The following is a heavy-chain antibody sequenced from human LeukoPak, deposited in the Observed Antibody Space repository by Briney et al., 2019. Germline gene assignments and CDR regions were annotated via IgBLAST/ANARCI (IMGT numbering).Heavy chain of an antibody. J-gene: IGHJ5*02. CDR1: GGSISSGGYY. Sequence: PSETLSLTCTVSGGSISSGGYYWSWIRQHPGKGLEWIGYIYYSGSTYYNPSLKSRVTISVDTSKNQFSLKLSSVTAADTAVYYCARDGRSYCSSTSCSPSWFDPWGQGTLDTVSS. D-gene: IGHD2-2*01. V-gene: IGHV4-31*03. CDR2: IYYSGST. CDR3: ARDGRSYCSSTSCSPSWFDP.